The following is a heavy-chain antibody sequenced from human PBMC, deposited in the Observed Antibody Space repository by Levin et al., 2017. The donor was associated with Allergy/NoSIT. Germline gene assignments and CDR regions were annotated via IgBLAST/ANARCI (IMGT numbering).Heavy chain of an antibody. J-gene: IGHJ3*02. CDR3: ARGPQHCTSSTCDDAFDI. V-gene: IGHV1-69*02. Sequence: AASVKVSCKASGGTFSTTSVNWLRQAPGQGLEWMGRIIPVYGIANHAQKFQGRVTITADTSTSTGDMELSSLRSEDTAVYYCARGPQHCTSSTCDDAFDIWGQGTMVTVSS. CDR1: GGTFSTTS. CDR2: IIPVYGIA. D-gene: IGHD2-8*01.